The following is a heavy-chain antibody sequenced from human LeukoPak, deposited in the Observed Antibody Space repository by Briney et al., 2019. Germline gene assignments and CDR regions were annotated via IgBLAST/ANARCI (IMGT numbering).Heavy chain of an antibody. Sequence: PSETLSLTCAVSGDSISRNNWWSWVRQSPGRGLEWIGELYHSGRTNYNPSLKSRVTISVDKSKNQFSLKLISVTAADTAVYYCARLGVVVVAALDYWGQGTLVTVSS. CDR3: ARLGVVVVAALDY. CDR1: GDSISRNNW. D-gene: IGHD2-15*01. V-gene: IGHV4-4*02. J-gene: IGHJ4*02. CDR2: LYHSGRT.